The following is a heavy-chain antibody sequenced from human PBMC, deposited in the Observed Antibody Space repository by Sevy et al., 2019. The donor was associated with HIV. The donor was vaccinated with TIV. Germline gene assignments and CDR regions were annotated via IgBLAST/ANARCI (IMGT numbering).Heavy chain of an antibody. V-gene: IGHV3-48*01. CDR1: GFTFSSYS. CDR2: IDSRSSNI. CDR3: AREGGDTDQGMDV. J-gene: IGHJ6*02. D-gene: IGHD3-16*01. Sequence: GGSLRLSCAASGFTFSSYSMNWVRQAPGKGLEWLSYIDSRSSNIYYADSVKGGFTVSRDNAKNSLYVQMNSLGGEDTAVYYCAREGGDTDQGMDVWGQGTTVTVSS.